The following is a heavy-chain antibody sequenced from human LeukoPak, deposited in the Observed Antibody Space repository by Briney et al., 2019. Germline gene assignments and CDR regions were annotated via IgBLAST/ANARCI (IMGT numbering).Heavy chain of an antibody. CDR2: INHSGST. CDR3: ARRVCSSTSCYPSD. D-gene: IGHD2-2*01. CDR1: GGSFSGYY. J-gene: IGHJ4*02. Sequence: TASENPSPTCAVYGGSFSGYYWSWIRPPPRKGPEWIGEINHSGSTNYNPSLKSRVTISVDTSKNQFSLKLSSVTAADTAVYYCARRVCSSTSCYPSDWGQGTLVTVSS. V-gene: IGHV4-34*01.